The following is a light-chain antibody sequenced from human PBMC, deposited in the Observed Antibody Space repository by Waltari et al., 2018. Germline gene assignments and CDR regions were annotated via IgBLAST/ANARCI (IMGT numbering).Light chain of an antibody. V-gene: IGKV1-5*03. CDR3: QQYNSYPLT. Sequence: DIQTTQSPSTLPASVRDRVTLTCPASQSISSWLAWYQQKPGKAPKLLIYKASSLESGVPSRFSGSGSGTEFTLTISSLQPDDFATFYCQQYNSYPLTFGGGTRVEIK. CDR2: KAS. J-gene: IGKJ4*01. CDR1: QSISSW.